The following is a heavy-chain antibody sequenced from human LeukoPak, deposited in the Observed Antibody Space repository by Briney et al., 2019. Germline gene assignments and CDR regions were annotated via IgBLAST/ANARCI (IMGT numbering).Heavy chain of an antibody. CDR3: ARDGYDSVYFDY. D-gene: IGHD5-12*01. V-gene: IGHV4-59*12. CDR1: GGSISSYY. J-gene: IGHJ4*02. Sequence: SETLSLTCTVSGGSISSYYWSWIRQPPGKGLEWIGYIYYSGSTNYNPSLKSRVTISVDTSKNQFSLKLSSVTAADTAVYYCARDGYDSVYFDYWGQGTLVTVSS. CDR2: IYYSGST.